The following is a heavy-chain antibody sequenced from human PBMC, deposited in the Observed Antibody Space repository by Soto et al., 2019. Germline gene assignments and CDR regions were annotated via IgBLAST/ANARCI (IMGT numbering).Heavy chain of an antibody. D-gene: IGHD2-21*02. J-gene: IGHJ6*02. CDR3: ARSLVTGSHSPDDNAMDV. CDR1: GYIFTNYD. V-gene: IGHV1-18*04. Sequence: GASVKVSCKASGYIFTNYDINWVRQAPGQGLEWMGWISAYNGNTNFAQTVQGRLTMTTDTSTATSYMELRSLTYDDTAVYFCARSLVTGSHSPDDNAMDVCDQRTTGTVSS. CDR2: ISAYNGNT.